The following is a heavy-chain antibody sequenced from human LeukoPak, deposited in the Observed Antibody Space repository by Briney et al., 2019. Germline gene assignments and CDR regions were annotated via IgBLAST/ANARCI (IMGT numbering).Heavy chain of an antibody. CDR1: GFTVSSNY. Sequence: GGSLRLSYAASGFTVSSNYMSWVRQAPGKGLEWVSVIYSGGSTYYADSVKGRFTISRDNSKNTLYLQMNSLRAEDTAVYYCARDLIHGSGSYYDYWGQGTLVTVSS. J-gene: IGHJ4*02. CDR2: IYSGGST. D-gene: IGHD3-10*01. V-gene: IGHV3-66*01. CDR3: ARDLIHGSGSYYDY.